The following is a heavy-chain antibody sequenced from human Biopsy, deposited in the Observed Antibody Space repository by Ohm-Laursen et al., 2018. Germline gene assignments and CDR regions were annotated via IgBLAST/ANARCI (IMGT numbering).Heavy chain of an antibody. CDR2: DYYTGST. Sequence: GTLSLTCTASGDSISSYYWSWIRQPPGKGLEWIGYDYYTGSTGYNPSLQSRVTISVDTSKNHFSLRLRSVTPADTAIYYCARDRGYYSDRTVPGYFDLWGRGTLVTVSS. V-gene: IGHV4-59*01. J-gene: IGHJ2*01. CDR1: GDSISSYY. CDR3: ARDRGYYSDRTVPGYFDL. D-gene: IGHD3-22*01.